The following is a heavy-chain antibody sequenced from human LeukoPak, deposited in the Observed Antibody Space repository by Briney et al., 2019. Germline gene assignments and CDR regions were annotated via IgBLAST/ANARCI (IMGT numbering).Heavy chain of an antibody. CDR3: ARLGGSGSYGLDY. CDR2: ISSSSSTI. V-gene: IGHV3-48*04. D-gene: IGHD3-10*01. Sequence: GGSLRLSCAASGFTFSSYSMNWVRQAPGKGLEWVSYISSSSSTIYYADSVKGRFTISRDNAKNSLYLQMNSLRAEDTAVYYCARLGGSGSYGLDYWGQATLVTVSS. J-gene: IGHJ4*02. CDR1: GFTFSSYS.